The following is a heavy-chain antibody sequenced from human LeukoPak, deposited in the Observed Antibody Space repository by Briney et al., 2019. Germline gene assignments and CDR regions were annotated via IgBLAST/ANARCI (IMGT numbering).Heavy chain of an antibody. V-gene: IGHV4-34*01. Sequence: SETLSLTCAVYGGSFSGYYWSWIRQPPGKGLEWIGEINHSGSTNYNPSLKSRVTISVDTSKNQFSLKLRSVTAADTAVYYCARAWVGYSSSPASYNWFDPWGQGTLVTVSS. CDR1: GGSFSGYY. D-gene: IGHD6-6*01. CDR2: INHSGST. J-gene: IGHJ5*02. CDR3: ARAWVGYSSSPASYNWFDP.